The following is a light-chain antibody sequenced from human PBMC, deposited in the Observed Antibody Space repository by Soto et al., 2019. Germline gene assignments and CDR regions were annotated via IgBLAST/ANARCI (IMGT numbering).Light chain of an antibody. Sequence: DIQMTQSPSSLSASVRGRVTITFLASQNIGNYLNWYQQTPGKAPSLLISTASDLQSGVPSRFSGSRSGTDFTLTISSLQPEDSATYYCQQGFSTPITFGQGTRLEIK. CDR2: TAS. J-gene: IGKJ5*01. CDR3: QQGFSTPIT. CDR1: QNIGNY. V-gene: IGKV1-39*01.